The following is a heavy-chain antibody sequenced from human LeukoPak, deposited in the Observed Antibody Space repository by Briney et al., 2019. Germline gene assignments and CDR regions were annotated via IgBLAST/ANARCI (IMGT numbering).Heavy chain of an antibody. CDR1: GGTFSSYA. J-gene: IGHJ4*02. D-gene: IGHD6-13*01. Sequence: SVKVSCKASGGTFSSYAISWVRQAPGQGLVWMGRIIPILGIANYAQKFQGRVTITADESTSTAYMELSSLRSEDTAVYYCARERAAAIGVCDYWGQGTLVTVSS. CDR3: ARERAAAIGVCDY. CDR2: IIPILGIA. V-gene: IGHV1-69*04.